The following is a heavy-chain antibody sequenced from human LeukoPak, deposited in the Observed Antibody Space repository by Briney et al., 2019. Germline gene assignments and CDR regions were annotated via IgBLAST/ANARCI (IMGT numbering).Heavy chain of an antibody. CDR1: GGSVSSSSYY. CDR3: ARISWNYDY. D-gene: IGHD1-7*01. J-gene: IGHJ4*02. Sequence: SETLSLTCSVSGGSVSSSSYYWGWIRQPPGKGLEWIGSIYYSGSTYYNTSLKSRVTISVDTSKKYFSLNLSSVSAADTAVYYCARISWNYDYWGQGTLVTVSS. V-gene: IGHV4-39*01. CDR2: IYYSGST.